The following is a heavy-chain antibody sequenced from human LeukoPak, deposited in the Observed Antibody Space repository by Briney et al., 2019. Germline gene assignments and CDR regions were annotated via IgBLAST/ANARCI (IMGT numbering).Heavy chain of an antibody. V-gene: IGHV3-7*01. J-gene: IGHJ4*02. CDR2: MKEDGGEI. D-gene: IGHD4-23*01. CDR3: VRDRGYSTFDY. Sequence: ETLSLTCTVSGGSITNYYWTWIRQAPGKGLEWVANMKEDGGEINYVDSVKGRFTISRDNAKNSLDLQMNSLRVDDTAVYYCVRDRGYSTFDYWGQGTLVIVSS. CDR1: GGSITNYY.